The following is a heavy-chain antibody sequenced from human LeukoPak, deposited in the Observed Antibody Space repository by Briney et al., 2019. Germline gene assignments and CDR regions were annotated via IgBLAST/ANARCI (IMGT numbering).Heavy chain of an antibody. J-gene: IGHJ4*02. Sequence: GGSLRLSCAASGFTFSSSALSWVRQAPGKGLEWVSNISGSGSGGSTYYADSVKGRFTISRDNSKNTLYLQMNSLRAEDTAVYYCAKSGYNRFDHWGQGTLVTVSS. D-gene: IGHD5-24*01. CDR2: ISGSGSGGST. CDR3: AKSGYNRFDH. CDR1: GFTFSSSA. V-gene: IGHV3-23*01.